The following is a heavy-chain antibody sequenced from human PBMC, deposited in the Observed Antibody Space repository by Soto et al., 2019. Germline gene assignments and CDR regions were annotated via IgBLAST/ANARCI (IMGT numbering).Heavy chain of an antibody. CDR3: ARERLFDGGWYYFDY. Sequence: PSETLSLTCAVYGGSFSGYYWSWIRQPPGKGLEWIGEINHSGSTNYNPSLKSRVTISVDTSKNQFSLKLSSVTAADTAVYYCARERLFDGGWYYFDYWGQGTLVTVSS. D-gene: IGHD6-19*01. V-gene: IGHV4-34*01. CDR1: GGSFSGYY. CDR2: INHSGST. J-gene: IGHJ4*02.